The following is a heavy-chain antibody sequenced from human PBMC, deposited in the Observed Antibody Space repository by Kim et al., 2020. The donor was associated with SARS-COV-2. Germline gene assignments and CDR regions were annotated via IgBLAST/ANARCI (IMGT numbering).Heavy chain of an antibody. V-gene: IGHV3-21*01. CDR2: ITTESEYI. D-gene: IGHD2-8*02. Sequence: GGSLRLSCAASGFAFNTYDMSWVRQAPGKGLEWVSSITTESEYIYYADSVKGRFTFSRDNAKNSVYLQMSSLRAEDTAVYYCVRAGINTGPLRSNWFDPWGQGTLVTVSS. J-gene: IGHJ5*02. CDR3: VRAGINTGPLRSNWFDP. CDR1: GFAFNTYD.